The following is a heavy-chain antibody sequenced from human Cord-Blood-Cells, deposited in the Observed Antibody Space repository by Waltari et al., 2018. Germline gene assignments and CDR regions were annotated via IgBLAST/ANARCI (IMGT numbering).Heavy chain of an antibody. CDR1: GYTFTSYA. CDR2: INAGNGNT. J-gene: IGHJ4*02. V-gene: IGHV1-3*01. Sequence: QVQLVQSGAEVKKPGASVKVSCKASGYTFTSYAMHWVRQAPGQRLEWMGWINAGNGNTKYSQKFQGRVTITRDTAASTAYMELSSMRAEETAVYYCARGGELERLFDYWGQGTLVTVSS. D-gene: IGHD1-1*01. CDR3: ARGGELERLFDY.